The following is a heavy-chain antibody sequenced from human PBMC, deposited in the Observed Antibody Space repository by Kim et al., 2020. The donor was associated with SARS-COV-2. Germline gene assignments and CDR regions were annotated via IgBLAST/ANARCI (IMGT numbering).Heavy chain of an antibody. CDR3: ARNNVLVWAHIDYYGMDV. CDR1: GGTFSSYA. D-gene: IGHD2-8*02. V-gene: IGHV1-69*13. CDR2: IIPIFGTA. J-gene: IGHJ6*02. Sequence: SVKVSCKASGGTFSSYAISWVRQAPGQGLEWMGGIIPIFGTANYAQKFQGRVTITADESTSTAYMELSSLRSEDTAVYYCARNNVLVWAHIDYYGMDVWGQGTTVTVSS.